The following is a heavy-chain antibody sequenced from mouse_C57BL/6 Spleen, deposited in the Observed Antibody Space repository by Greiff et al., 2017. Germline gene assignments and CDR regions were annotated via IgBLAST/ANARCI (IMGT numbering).Heavy chain of an antibody. J-gene: IGHJ4*01. V-gene: IGHV14-3*01. Sequence: VHLKQSVAELVRPGASVKLSCTASGFNIKNTYMHWVKQRPEQGLEWIGRIDPANGNTKYAPKFQGKATITADTSSNTAYLQLSSLTSEDTAIYYCARKIYDGFYAMDYWGQGTSVTVSS. CDR2: IDPANGNT. CDR3: ARKIYDGFYAMDY. D-gene: IGHD2-3*01. CDR1: GFNIKNTY.